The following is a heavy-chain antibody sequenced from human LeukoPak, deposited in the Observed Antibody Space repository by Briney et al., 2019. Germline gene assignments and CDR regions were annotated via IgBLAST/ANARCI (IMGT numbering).Heavy chain of an antibody. CDR1: GGSISSYY. CDR3: AREARGTMVRGVIIIEALYWYFDL. CDR2: IHYSGST. J-gene: IGHJ2*01. Sequence: PSETLSLTCTVSGGSISSYYWSWIRQPPGKGLEWIGYIHYSGSTHYNPSLKSRVTISVDTSKNQFSLKLSSVTAADTAVYYCAREARGTMVRGVIIIEALYWYFDLWGRGTLVTVSS. V-gene: IGHV4-59*12. D-gene: IGHD3-10*01.